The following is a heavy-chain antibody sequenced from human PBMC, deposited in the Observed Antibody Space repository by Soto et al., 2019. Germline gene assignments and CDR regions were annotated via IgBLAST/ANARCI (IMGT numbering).Heavy chain of an antibody. CDR2: ISSSGSTI. Sequence: EVQLVESGGGLVQPGGSLRLSCAASGFTFSSYEMNWVRQAPGKGLEWVSYISSSGSTIYYADSVKGRFTISRDNAKNSLYLQMNSLRAEDTAVYYCARESGITIFGVENPIQLSSYYGMDVWGQGTTVTVSS. D-gene: IGHD3-3*01. V-gene: IGHV3-48*03. CDR3: ARESGITIFGVENPIQLSSYYGMDV. CDR1: GFTFSSYE. J-gene: IGHJ6*02.